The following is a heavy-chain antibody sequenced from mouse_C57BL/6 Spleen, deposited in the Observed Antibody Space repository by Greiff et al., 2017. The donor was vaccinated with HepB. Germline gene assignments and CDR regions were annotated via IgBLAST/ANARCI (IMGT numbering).Heavy chain of an antibody. V-gene: IGHV1-59*01. CDR2: IDPSDSYT. CDR1: GYTFTSYW. J-gene: IGHJ1*03. CDR3: ARRITGPLYWYFDV. D-gene: IGHD4-1*01. Sequence: QVQLQQPGAELVRPGTSVKLSCKASGYTFTSYWMHWVKQRPGQGLEWIGVIDPSDSYTNYNQKFKGKATLTVDTSSSTAYMQLSSLTSEDSAVYYCARRITGPLYWYFDVWGTGTTVTVSS.